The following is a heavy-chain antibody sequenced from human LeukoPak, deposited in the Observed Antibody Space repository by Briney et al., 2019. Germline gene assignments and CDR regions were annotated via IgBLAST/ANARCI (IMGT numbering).Heavy chain of an antibody. CDR1: GYTFTDYY. Sequence: GASVKVSFKASGYTFTDYYIHWVRQAPGQGLEWMGMINPSGGSTSYAQKFQGRVTMTRDTSTSTVYMDLNSLRSEDTAVYFCARSIRGCSSSPCYEDYWGQGTLVTVSS. CDR3: ARSIRGCSSSPCYEDY. CDR2: INPSGGST. J-gene: IGHJ4*02. V-gene: IGHV1-46*01. D-gene: IGHD2-2*01.